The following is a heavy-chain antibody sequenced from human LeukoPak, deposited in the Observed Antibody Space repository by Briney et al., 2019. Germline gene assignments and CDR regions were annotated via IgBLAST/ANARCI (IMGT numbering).Heavy chain of an antibody. Sequence: ASVKVSCKAVRGTFSNYVISWVRQAPGQGLEWMGGIIPIFDEAIYAQKFRGRVTITADKSTSTAYMELSSLRLEDTAVYYCERRPERWPQNHRTLDNWGQGTLVTVSS. CDR2: IIPIFDEA. D-gene: IGHD5-24*01. J-gene: IGHJ4*02. V-gene: IGHV1-69*06. CDR3: ERRPERWPQNHRTLDN. CDR1: RGTFSNYV.